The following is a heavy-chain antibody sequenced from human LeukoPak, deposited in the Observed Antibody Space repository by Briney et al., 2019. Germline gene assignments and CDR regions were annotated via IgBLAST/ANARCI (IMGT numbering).Heavy chain of an antibody. J-gene: IGHJ1*01. CDR3: AKDRHYDISTGYPKYFQH. D-gene: IGHD3-9*01. Sequence: GGSLRLSCAASGFTFDDYAMHWVRQAPGKGLEWVSGISWNSGSIGYADSVKGRFTISRDNAKNSLYLQMNSLRAEDTALYYCAKDRHYDISTGYPKYFQHWGQGTLVTVSS. CDR2: ISWNSGSI. V-gene: IGHV3-9*01. CDR1: GFTFDDYA.